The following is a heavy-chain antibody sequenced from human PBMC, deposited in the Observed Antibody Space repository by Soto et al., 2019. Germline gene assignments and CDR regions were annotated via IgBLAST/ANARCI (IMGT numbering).Heavy chain of an antibody. Sequence: PGGSLSLSCAASGFIFTSYSMVWVLLDPGKGLVWVASISSGSDSIFYADSVKSRFTVSRDNAKNSLFLQMNILRAEDTAVYFCARDRSADRFVQQFQHGGQGTQVTVSS. V-gene: IGHV3-21*01. CDR3: ARDRSADRFVQQFQH. CDR1: GFIFTSYS. D-gene: IGHD6-19*01. CDR2: ISSGSDSI. J-gene: IGHJ1*01.